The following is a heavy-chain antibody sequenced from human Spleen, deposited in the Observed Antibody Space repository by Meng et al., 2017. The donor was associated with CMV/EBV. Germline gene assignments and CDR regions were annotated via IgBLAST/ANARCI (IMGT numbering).Heavy chain of an antibody. CDR2: IYTSGST. J-gene: IGHJ4*02. CDR3: ARSRWSAGNAFLFDY. Sequence: QVQLEESGPGLVKPPETLSLTCTVSGGSISSYYWSWIRQPAGKGLEWIGRIYTSGSTNYNPSLKSRVTMSVDTSKNQFSLKLSSVTAADTAVYYCARSRWSAGNAFLFDYWGQGTLVTVSS. CDR1: GGSISSYY. D-gene: IGHD1-1*01. V-gene: IGHV4-4*07.